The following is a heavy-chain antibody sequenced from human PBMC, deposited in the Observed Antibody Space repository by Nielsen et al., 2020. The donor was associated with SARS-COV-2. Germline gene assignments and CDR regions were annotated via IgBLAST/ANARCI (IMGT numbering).Heavy chain of an antibody. Sequence: GGSLRLSCAASGFSFNEYAMYWVRQAPGKGLEWVSGISRDSASIDYADSVKGRFTMSRDNAKNSLYLQMNSLRAEDTAVYYCARGSFGEVLSPFDYWGQGTLVTVSS. J-gene: IGHJ4*02. CDR3: ARGSFGEVLSPFDY. CDR2: ISRDSASI. D-gene: IGHD3-10*01. V-gene: IGHV3-9*01. CDR1: GFSFNEYA.